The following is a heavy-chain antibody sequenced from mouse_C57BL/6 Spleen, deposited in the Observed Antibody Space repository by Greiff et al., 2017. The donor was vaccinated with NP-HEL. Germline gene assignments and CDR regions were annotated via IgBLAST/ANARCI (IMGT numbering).Heavy chain of an antibody. Sequence: EVQLQQSGAELVRPGASVKLSCTASGFNIKDDYMHWVKQRPEQGLEWIGWIDPENGDTEYASKFQGKATITADTSSNTAYLQLSSLTSEDTAVYYCTSSPTDFDYWGQGTTLPVSS. CDR1: GFNIKDDY. V-gene: IGHV14-4*01. CDR2: IDPENGDT. J-gene: IGHJ2*01. CDR3: TSSPTDFDY.